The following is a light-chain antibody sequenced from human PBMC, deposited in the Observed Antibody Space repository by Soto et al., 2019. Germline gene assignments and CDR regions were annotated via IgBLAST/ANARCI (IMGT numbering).Light chain of an antibody. J-gene: IGLJ1*01. CDR2: DGT. CDR1: DVGSYGV. V-gene: IGLV2-23*01. Sequence: QSALTQPASVSGSPGQSITISCSDVGSYGVVSWYQQHPGKVPKLMIYDGTQRPSGVSDRFSGSKSANTASLTISRLQAEDEADYYCSLDAGPNTYVFGSGTKLTVL. CDR3: SLDAGPNTYV.